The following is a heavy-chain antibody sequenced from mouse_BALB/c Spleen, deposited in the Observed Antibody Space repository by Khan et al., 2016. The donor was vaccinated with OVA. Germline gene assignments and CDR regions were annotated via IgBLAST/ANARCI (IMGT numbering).Heavy chain of an antibody. Sequence: EVQLQQSGPDLVKPGASVRISCKASGYTFTDYNMDWVKQSHGKSLEWIGYIFPNNGGTGYNQKFKTKATLTVDNSSSTAYMELRSLTSEDSAVYYCARSGYGSFGCWGQGTLVTVSA. CDR2: IFPNNGGT. D-gene: IGHD1-2*01. J-gene: IGHJ3*01. CDR1: GYTFTDYN. V-gene: IGHV1S29*02. CDR3: ARSGYGSFGC.